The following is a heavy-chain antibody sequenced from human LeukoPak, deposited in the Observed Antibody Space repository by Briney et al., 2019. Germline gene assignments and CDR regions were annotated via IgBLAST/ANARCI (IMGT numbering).Heavy chain of an antibody. V-gene: IGHV4-59*01. J-gene: IGHJ6*03. CDR2: IYYSGST. CDR1: GGSISSYY. CDR3: ARAYYYYYMDV. Sequence: TSETLSLTCAVSGGSISSYYWSWIRQPPGKGLEWLGNIYYSGSTNYNPSLKSRVTISVDTSKNQFSLKLSSVTAADTAVYYCARAYYYYYMDVWGKGTTVTISS.